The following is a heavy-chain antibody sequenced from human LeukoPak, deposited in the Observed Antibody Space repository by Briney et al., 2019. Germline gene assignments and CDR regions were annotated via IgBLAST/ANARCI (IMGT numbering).Heavy chain of an antibody. V-gene: IGHV3-21*01. CDR3: ARDPYSGSYGNEYYYYMDV. CDR1: GFTFSSYS. J-gene: IGHJ6*03. CDR2: ISSSSSYI. D-gene: IGHD1-26*01. Sequence: GGSLRLSCAASGFTFSSYSMNWVRQAPGKGLEWVSSISSSSSYIYYADSVKGRFTISRDNAKNSLYLQMNSLRAEDTAVYYCARDPYSGSYGNEYYYYMDVWGKGTTVTISS.